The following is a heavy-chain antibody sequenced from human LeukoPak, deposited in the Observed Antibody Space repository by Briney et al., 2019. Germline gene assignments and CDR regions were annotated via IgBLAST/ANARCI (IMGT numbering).Heavy chain of an antibody. J-gene: IGHJ4*02. CDR2: IIPIFGIA. CDR1: GGTFSSYA. V-gene: IGHV1-69*04. Sequence: SVKVSCKASGGTFSSYAISWVRQAPGQGLEWMGRIIPIFGIANYAQKFQGRVTITADKSTSTAYMELSSLRSEDTAVYYCARDKGTVTMRYWGQGTLVTVSS. D-gene: IGHD4-11*01. CDR3: ARDKGTVTMRY.